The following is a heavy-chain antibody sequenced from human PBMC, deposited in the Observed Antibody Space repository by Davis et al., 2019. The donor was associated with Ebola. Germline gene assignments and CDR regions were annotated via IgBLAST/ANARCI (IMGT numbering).Heavy chain of an antibody. Sequence: PSETLSLTCAVSGGSISSGGYSWSWIRQPPGKGLEWIGYIYHSGSTYYNPSLKSRVTISVDRSKNQFSLKLSSVTAADTAVYYCARAVYDSSGYYYSFDYWGQGTLVTVSS. V-gene: IGHV4-30-2*01. CDR3: ARAVYDSSGYYYSFDY. D-gene: IGHD3-22*01. J-gene: IGHJ4*02. CDR2: IYHSGST. CDR1: GGSISSGGYS.